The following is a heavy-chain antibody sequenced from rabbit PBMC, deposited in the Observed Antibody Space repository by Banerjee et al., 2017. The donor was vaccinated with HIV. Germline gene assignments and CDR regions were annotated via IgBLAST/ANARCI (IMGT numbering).Heavy chain of an antibody. Sequence: QEQLEESGGGLVQPEGSLTLTCTASGFSFSNKYVMCWVRQAPGKGLEWIGCINTGDGSTYYASWVNGRFSISKTSSTAVTLQMTSLTAADTATYFCARMRIYSNDFNLWGPGTLVTVS. CDR3: ARMRIYSNDFNL. D-gene: IGHD7-1*01. CDR2: INTGDGST. V-gene: IGHV1S45*01. J-gene: IGHJ4*01. CDR1: GFSFSNKYV.